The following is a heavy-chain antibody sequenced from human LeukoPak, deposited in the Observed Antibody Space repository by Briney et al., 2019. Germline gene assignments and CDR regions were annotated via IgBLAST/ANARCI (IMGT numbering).Heavy chain of an antibody. V-gene: IGHV3-23*01. J-gene: IGHJ4*02. CDR2: ITGSGGST. CDR1: GFTFGIYA. CDR3: ATLPRGPTGYVGYGGEDY. Sequence: GGSLRLSCAASGFTFGIYAMTWVRPAPGKGLQWVSAITGSGGSTYYADSVKGRFTISRDNSKNTLYLRMNGLRAEDTAVYYCATLPRGPTGYVGYGGEDYWGQGTLVTVSS. D-gene: IGHD5-12*01.